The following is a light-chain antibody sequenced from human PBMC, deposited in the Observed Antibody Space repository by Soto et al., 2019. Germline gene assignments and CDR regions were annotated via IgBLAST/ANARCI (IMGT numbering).Light chain of an antibody. CDR2: GAS. CDR3: HQYNNWPPNT. J-gene: IGKJ5*01. V-gene: IGKV3-15*01. Sequence: DRVMTQSPATLSASPGESTTLSCRASESVNHNLAWYQKKPGQPPRLLIYGASSRAPGVPARFSGSGTGTEFTLTISSLQSEDFAVYYCHQYNNWPPNTFGQGTRLEMK. CDR1: ESVNHN.